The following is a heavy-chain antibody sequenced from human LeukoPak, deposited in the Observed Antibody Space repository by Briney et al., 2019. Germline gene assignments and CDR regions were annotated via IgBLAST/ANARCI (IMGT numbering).Heavy chain of an antibody. D-gene: IGHD4-17*01. Sequence: PSETLSLTCTVSGASISRSDYFWGWIRQPPGKGLEWIGSIYYSGSTYYSPSLKGRVTISVDTSKNQFSLKLNSVTAADTAVYYCARSSEYGDPFNYWGQETLVTVSS. CDR3: ARSSEYGDPFNY. CDR1: GASISRSDYF. CDR2: IYYSGST. J-gene: IGHJ4*02. V-gene: IGHV4-39*01.